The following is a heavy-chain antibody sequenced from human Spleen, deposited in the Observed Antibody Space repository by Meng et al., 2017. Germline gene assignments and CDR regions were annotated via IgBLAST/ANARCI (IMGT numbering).Heavy chain of an antibody. J-gene: IGHJ5*02. Sequence: VQLHQWGSGLLKSSETLSLTCAVYDGSFTNYYWTWIRQPPGKGLEWIGEINRAVYTFYSPSLNSRVTMSVDTSKNHFSLRLSSVTVADTAVYYCARITTRWFDPWGQGTLVTVSS. CDR3: ARITTRWFDP. D-gene: IGHD3-16*01. CDR2: INRAVYT. V-gene: IGHV4-34*01. CDR1: DGSFTNYY.